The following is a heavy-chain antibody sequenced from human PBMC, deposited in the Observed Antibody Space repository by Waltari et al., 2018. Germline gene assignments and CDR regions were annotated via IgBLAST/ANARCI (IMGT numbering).Heavy chain of an antibody. CDR2: IRYDGSNK. CDR1: GFTFSSYG. J-gene: IGHJ6*02. V-gene: IGHV3-30*02. CDR3: AKDRTLTIAARPHYYYGMDV. D-gene: IGHD6-6*01. Sequence: QVQLVESGGGVVQPGGYLRLSCAASGFTFSSYGMHWVRKAPGKGLEWVAFIRYDGSNKYYADSVKGRFTISRDNSKNTLYLQMNSLRAEDTAVYYCAKDRTLTIAARPHYYYGMDVWGQGTTVTVSS.